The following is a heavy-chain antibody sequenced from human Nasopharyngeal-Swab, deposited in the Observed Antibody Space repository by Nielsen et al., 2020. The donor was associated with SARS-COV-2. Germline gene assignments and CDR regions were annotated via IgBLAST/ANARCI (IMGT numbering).Heavy chain of an antibody. D-gene: IGHD2-8*01. J-gene: IGHJ4*02. CDR3: ARNGRQVDY. CDR1: GFPFSVHW. CDR2: IKQDGSEK. Sequence: GESLKISCAASGFPFSVHWMTWVRQAPGKGLEWVATIKQDGSEKYYVNSVTGRFTISRDNAENSMDLQMNSLRVEDTAVYYCARNGRQVDYWGQGTLVSVSS. V-gene: IGHV3-7*01.